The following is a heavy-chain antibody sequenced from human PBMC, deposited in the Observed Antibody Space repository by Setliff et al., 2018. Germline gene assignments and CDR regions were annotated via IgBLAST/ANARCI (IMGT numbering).Heavy chain of an antibody. J-gene: IGHJ4*02. V-gene: IGHV1-69*06. CDR3: ARRRYYDSSGYYYFDY. Sequence: SVKVSCKASGGTFSSYAISWVRQAPGQGLEWMGGIIPIFGTANYAQKFQGRVTITADKSTSTAYMELSSLRSEDTAMYYCARRRYYDSSGYYYFDYWGQGTLVTVSS. CDR1: GGTFSSYA. CDR2: IIPIFGTA. D-gene: IGHD3-22*01.